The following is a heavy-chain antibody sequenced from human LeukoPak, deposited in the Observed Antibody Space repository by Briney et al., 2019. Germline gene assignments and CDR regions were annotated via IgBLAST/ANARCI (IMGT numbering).Heavy chain of an antibody. CDR3: ASNWNAPVNY. CDR1: GFTFSSYA. Sequence: GGSLRLSCAASGFTFSSYAMHWVRQAPGKGLEWVAVISYDGSNKYYADSVKGRFTISRDNSKNTLYLQMNSLRAEDTALYYCASNWNAPVNYWGQGTLVTVSS. V-gene: IGHV3-30*04. D-gene: IGHD1-1*01. J-gene: IGHJ4*02. CDR2: ISYDGSNK.